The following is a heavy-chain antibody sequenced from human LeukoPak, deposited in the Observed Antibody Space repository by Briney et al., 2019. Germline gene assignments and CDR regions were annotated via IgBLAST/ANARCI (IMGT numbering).Heavy chain of an antibody. J-gene: IGHJ3*02. D-gene: IGHD3-10*02. CDR3: ARRVRGVNDAFDI. V-gene: IGHV4-61*02. Sequence: PSETLSLTCTVSGGSISSGSYYWSWIRQPAGKGLEWIGRIYTSGSTNYNPSLKSRVTISVDTSKNQFSLKLSSVTAADTAVYYCARRVRGVNDAFDIWGQGTKVTVSS. CDR2: IYTSGST. CDR1: GGSISSGSYY.